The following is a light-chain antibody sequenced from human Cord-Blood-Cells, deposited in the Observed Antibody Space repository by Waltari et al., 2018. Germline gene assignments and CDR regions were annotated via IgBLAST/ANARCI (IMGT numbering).Light chain of an antibody. CDR2: DVS. J-gene: IGLJ2*01. V-gene: IGLV2-11*01. CDR1: SSDVGGYNY. CDR3: CSYAGSVV. Sequence: QSALTQPRSVSGSPGQSVTLSCTGTSSDVGGYNYVSWYQQHPGNAPKLMIYDVSKRPSGVPDRFSGSKSGNTASLTISGLQAEDEADYYCCSYAGSVVFGGGTKLTVL.